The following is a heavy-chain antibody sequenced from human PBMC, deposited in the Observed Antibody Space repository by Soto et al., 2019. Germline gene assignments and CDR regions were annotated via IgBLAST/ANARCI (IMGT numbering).Heavy chain of an antibody. D-gene: IGHD2-2*01. CDR2: IYYSGST. CDR3: ARFNIVVVPAAISGWFDP. J-gene: IGHJ5*02. CDR1: CGSITSYY. V-gene: IGHV4-59*01. Sequence: SETLSLTCTSSCGSITSYYWSWIRQPPGKGLEWIGYIYYSGSTNYSPSLKRRVTISVDTSKNQFSLKLSSVTAADAAVYYCARFNIVVVPAAISGWFDPWGQGTLVTVSS.